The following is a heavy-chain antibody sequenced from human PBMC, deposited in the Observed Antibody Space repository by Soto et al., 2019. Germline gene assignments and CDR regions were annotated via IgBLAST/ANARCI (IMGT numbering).Heavy chain of an antibody. CDR1: GGSVSSGSYY. V-gene: IGHV4-61*01. Sequence: QVQLQESGPGLVKPSETLSLTCTVSGGSVSSGSYYWSWIRQPPGKGLEWIGYMYNSGSTNYNPSLKSRVIISVDTSKNQFSLKLSSVTAADTALYYCARVSSGWYYFDYWGQGTLVTVSS. CDR2: MYNSGST. CDR3: ARVSSGWYYFDY. J-gene: IGHJ4*02. D-gene: IGHD6-19*01.